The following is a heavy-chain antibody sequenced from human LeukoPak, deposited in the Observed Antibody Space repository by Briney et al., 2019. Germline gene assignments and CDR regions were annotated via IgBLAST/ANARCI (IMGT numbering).Heavy chain of an antibody. CDR2: IYTSGST. CDR1: GGSISSGSYY. V-gene: IGHV4-61*02. D-gene: IGHD3-10*01. CDR3: ARVDDGSGSYYIDY. J-gene: IGHJ4*02. Sequence: SQTLSLTCTVSGGSISSGSYYWSWIRQPAGKGLEWIGRIYTSGSTNYNPSLKSRVTISVDTSKNQFSLKLSSVTAADTAVYYCARVDDGSGSYYIDYWGQGTLVTVSS.